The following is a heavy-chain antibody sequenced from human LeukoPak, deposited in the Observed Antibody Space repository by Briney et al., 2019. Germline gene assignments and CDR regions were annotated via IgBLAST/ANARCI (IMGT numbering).Heavy chain of an antibody. D-gene: IGHD2-8*02. V-gene: IGHV3-74*01. CDR3: AREGLLEVEDAFDI. CDR2: INSDGSST. CDR1: GFTFSHYW. Sequence: GGSLRLSCAASGFTFSHYWMHWVRQAPGKGLVWVSRINSDGSSTSYADSVKGRFTISRDNAKNTLYLQMNSLRAEDTAVYYCAREGLLEVEDAFDIWGQGTMVTVSS. J-gene: IGHJ3*02.